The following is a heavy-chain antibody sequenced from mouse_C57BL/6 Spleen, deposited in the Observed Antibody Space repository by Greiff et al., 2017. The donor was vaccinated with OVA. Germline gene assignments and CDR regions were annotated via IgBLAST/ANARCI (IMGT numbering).Heavy chain of an antibody. V-gene: IGHV5-17*01. Sequence: EVQGVESGGGLVKPGGSLKLSCAASGFTFSDYGMHWVRQAPEKGLEWVAYISSGSSTIYYADTVKGRFTISRDNAKNTLFLQMTSLRSEDTAMYYCTRQAIYYDYDVDYFDYWGQGTTLTVSS. J-gene: IGHJ2*01. CDR3: TRQAIYYDYDVDYFDY. CDR2: ISSGSSTI. D-gene: IGHD2-4*01. CDR1: GFTFSDYG.